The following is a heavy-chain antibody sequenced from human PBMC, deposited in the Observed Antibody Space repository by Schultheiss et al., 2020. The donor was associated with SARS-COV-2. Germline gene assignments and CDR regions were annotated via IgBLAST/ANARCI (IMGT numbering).Heavy chain of an antibody. CDR3: ARDGSIFGVVIISVGWFDP. V-gene: IGHV1-2*06. D-gene: IGHD3-3*01. Sequence: ASVKVSCKASGYTFTSYYMHWVRQAPGQGLEWMGRINPNSDDTNYAQKFQGRVTMTRDTSISTAYMELSRLRSDDTAVYYCARDGSIFGVVIISVGWFDPWGQGTLVTVSS. J-gene: IGHJ5*02. CDR2: INPNSDDT. CDR1: GYTFTSYY.